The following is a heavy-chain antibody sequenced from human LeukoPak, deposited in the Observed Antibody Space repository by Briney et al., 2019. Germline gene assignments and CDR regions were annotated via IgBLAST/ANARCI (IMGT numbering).Heavy chain of an antibody. CDR3: ARLGAGPTYYDFWSGYSSFYFDY. CDR2: ISSSGNT. V-gene: IGHV4-39*02. Sequence: SETLSLTCSVSGGSITYSHYYWGWIRQPPGKGLEWIGGISSSGNTYYNPSLKSRIIISIDTSKNHFSLKLSSVTAADTAVYYCARLGAGPTYYDFWSGYSSFYFDYWGQGTLVTVSS. D-gene: IGHD3-3*01. CDR1: GGSITYSHYY. J-gene: IGHJ4*02.